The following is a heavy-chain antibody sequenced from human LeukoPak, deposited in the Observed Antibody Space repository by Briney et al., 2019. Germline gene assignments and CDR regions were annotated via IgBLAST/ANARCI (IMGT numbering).Heavy chain of an antibody. CDR3: ARGSYYGSGSYGAHYYYYYVDV. CDR2: INHSGST. J-gene: IGHJ6*03. D-gene: IGHD3-10*01. V-gene: IGHV4-34*01. CDR1: GGSFSGYY. Sequence: SETLSLTCAVYGGSFSGYYWSWIRQPPGKGLEWIGEINHSGSTNYNPSLKSRVTISVDTSKNQFSLKLSSVTAADTAVYYCARGSYYGSGSYGAHYYYYYVDVWGKGTTVTVSS.